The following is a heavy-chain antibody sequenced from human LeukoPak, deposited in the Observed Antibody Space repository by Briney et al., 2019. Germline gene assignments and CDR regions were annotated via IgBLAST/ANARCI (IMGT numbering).Heavy chain of an antibody. V-gene: IGHV3-30*18. Sequence: GGSLRLSCAASGFTFSSYGMPWVRQAPGKGLEWVAVISYDGSNKYYADSVKGRFTISRDNSKNTLYLQMNSLRAEDTAVYYCAKSPGYDFWSGYYNWFDPWGQGTLVTVSS. D-gene: IGHD3-3*01. CDR3: AKSPGYDFWSGYYNWFDP. CDR2: ISYDGSNK. J-gene: IGHJ5*02. CDR1: GFTFSSYG.